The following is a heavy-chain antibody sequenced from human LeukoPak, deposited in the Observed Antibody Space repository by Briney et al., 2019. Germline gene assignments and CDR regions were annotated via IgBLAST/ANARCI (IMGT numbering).Heavy chain of an antibody. Sequence: SETLSLTCTVSGGSIRSSSYYWGWIRQPPGKGLEWIGSIYYSGSTYYNPSLKSRVTISVDTSKNQFSLKLSSVTAADTAVYYCARTKPSSGWYHYFDYWGQGTLVIVSS. CDR3: ARTKPSSGWYHYFDY. J-gene: IGHJ4*02. CDR2: IYYSGST. V-gene: IGHV4-39*01. CDR1: GGSIRSSSYY. D-gene: IGHD6-19*01.